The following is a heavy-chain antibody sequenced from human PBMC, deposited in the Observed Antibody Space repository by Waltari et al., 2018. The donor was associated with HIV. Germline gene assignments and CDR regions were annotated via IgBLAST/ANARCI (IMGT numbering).Heavy chain of an antibody. CDR3: ARFGDCGGECYRYYYYGMDV. V-gene: IGHV1-18*01. J-gene: IGHJ6*02. CDR2: VSTYNGNT. D-gene: IGHD2-21*01. CDR1: GYRFNNYG. Sequence: QGQLVQSGAEVKKPGASVKVSCKASGYRFNNYGISWVRQAPGQGLEWMGWVSTYNGNTKYAQNLQGRVTMTTDTSTTTAYMDLRSLTSDDTAVYYCARFGDCGGECYRYYYYGMDVWGQGTTVTVSS.